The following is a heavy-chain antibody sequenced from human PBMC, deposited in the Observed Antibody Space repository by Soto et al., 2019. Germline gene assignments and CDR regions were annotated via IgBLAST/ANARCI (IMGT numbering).Heavy chain of an antibody. D-gene: IGHD3-22*01. J-gene: IGHJ4*02. Sequence: SETLSLTCTVSGGSVSSGPYYWSWIRQPPGKGLEWIGYIYYSGNTNYNPTLKSRVTISVDTSKNQFSLKLSSVTAADTAVYYCARGGSHDDSTGYGSIGYWGQGTLVTVSS. CDR2: IYYSGNT. V-gene: IGHV4-61*01. CDR1: GGSVSSGPYY. CDR3: ARGGSHDDSTGYGSIGY.